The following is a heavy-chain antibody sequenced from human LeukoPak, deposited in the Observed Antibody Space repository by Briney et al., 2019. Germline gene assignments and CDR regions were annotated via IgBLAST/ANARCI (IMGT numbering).Heavy chain of an antibody. CDR2: ISTNNGAT. Sequence: GSVNVSCKASGYTFTASNIHWVRQAPGQGLELMGLISTNNGATTYAQNFQGRVIMTRNTYISTAYIVQSRLTADDTAVHFCGRECSSGYWGQGTLVTVSS. V-gene: IGHV1-2*02. J-gene: IGHJ4*02. D-gene: IGHD1-26*01. CDR1: GYTFTASN. CDR3: GRECSSGY.